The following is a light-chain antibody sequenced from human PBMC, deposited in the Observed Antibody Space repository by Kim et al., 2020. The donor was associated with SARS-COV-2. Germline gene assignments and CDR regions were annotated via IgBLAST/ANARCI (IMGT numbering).Light chain of an antibody. J-gene: IGLJ2*01. CDR2: YDS. V-gene: IGLV3-21*04. CDR1: NIGSEG. Sequence: PGETARSTCGGTNIGSEGVHWYQQRPGQAPVLVMYYDSDRPSGIPERLSGSNSGNTATLTISRVEAGDEADYYCQVWNRGSDHPVVFGGGTRLTVL. CDR3: QVWNRGSDHPVV.